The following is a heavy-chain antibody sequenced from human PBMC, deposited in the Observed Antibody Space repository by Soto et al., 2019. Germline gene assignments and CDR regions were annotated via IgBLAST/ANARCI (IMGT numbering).Heavy chain of an antibody. Sequence: QVQLVQSGAEVKKPGSSVKVSCKASGGTFSSYAISWVRQAPGQGLEWMGEIIPIFGTANYAQKFQGRVTLTAXXSXSXXCMELSSLRSEGTAVYYCARDRGPSSGYYPYWFDPWGQGTLVTVSS. CDR2: IIPIFGTA. V-gene: IGHV1-69*12. J-gene: IGHJ5*02. D-gene: IGHD3-22*01. CDR3: ARDRGPSSGYYPYWFDP. CDR1: GGTFSSYA.